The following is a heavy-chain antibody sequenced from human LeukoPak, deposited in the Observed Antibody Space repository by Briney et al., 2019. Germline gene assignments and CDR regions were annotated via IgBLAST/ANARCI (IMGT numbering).Heavy chain of an antibody. J-gene: IGHJ5*02. V-gene: IGHV4-39*01. D-gene: IGHD6-19*01. CDR3: ASSSLGSGWYEGWFDP. CDR1: GGSISSSSYY. CDR2: IYYSGST. Sequence: KPSETLSLTRTVSGGSISSSSYYWGWIRQPPGKGLEWIGSIYYSGSTYYNPSLKSRVTISVDTSKNQFSLKLSSVTAADTDVYYCASSSLGSGWYEGWFDPWGQGTLVTVSS.